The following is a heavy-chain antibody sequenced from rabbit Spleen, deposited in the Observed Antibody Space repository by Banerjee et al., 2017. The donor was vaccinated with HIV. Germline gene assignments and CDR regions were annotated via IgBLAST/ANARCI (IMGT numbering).Heavy chain of an antibody. CDR2: IDAGSSGVA. Sequence: QQQLEESGGGLVKPGGTLTLTCKASGISFGISDYMCWVRQAPGKGLEWIACIDAGSSGVADHGSWGKGRCAISKTSSATVTLQMTRLTGADTAAYFCARDSRTSFSSCGMDLWGRGSRVGV. CDR3: ARDSRTSFSSCGMDL. D-gene: IGHD1-1*01. V-gene: IGHV1S45*01. CDR1: GISFGISDY. J-gene: IGHJ6*01.